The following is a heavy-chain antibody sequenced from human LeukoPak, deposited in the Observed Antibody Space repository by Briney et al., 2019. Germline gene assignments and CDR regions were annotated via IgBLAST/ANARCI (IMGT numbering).Heavy chain of an antibody. V-gene: IGHV4-59*08. Sequence: SETLSLTCSVSGGSISGYYWSWIRQPPGKGLEWIGYVCYRGSTNYNPSLKSRVTISADTSKNQFSLKLSSVTAADTAVYYCARHVRLGELSYSFDCWGQGTLVTVSS. J-gene: IGHJ4*02. D-gene: IGHD3-16*02. CDR1: GGSISGYY. CDR2: VCYRGST. CDR3: ARHVRLGELSYSFDC.